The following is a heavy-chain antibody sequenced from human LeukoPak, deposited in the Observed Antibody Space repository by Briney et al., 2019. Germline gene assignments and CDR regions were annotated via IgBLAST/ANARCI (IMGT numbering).Heavy chain of an antibody. CDR3: ARVRRDYVWGSYRYHYFDY. Sequence: KASETLSLTCTVSGGSISSGGYYWSWIRQHPGKGLEWIGYIYYSGSTYYNPSLKSRVTISVDTSKNQFSLKLSSVTAADTAVYYCARVRRDYVWGSYRYHYFDYWGQGTLVTVSS. V-gene: IGHV4-31*03. CDR1: GGSISSGGYY. D-gene: IGHD3-16*02. CDR2: IYYSGST. J-gene: IGHJ4*02.